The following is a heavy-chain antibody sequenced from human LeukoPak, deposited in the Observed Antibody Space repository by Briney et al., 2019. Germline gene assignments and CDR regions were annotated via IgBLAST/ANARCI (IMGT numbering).Heavy chain of an antibody. J-gene: IGHJ4*02. CDR3: ARDLYSSGWALDY. D-gene: IGHD6-19*01. V-gene: IGHV1-69*05. CDR2: IFPIFGTT. Sequence: SVKVSCKAFGGTFSSYAISWVRQAPGQGLEWMGGIFPIFGTTNYAQKFQGRVTITTDESTSTAYMELRSLRSEDTAVYYCARDLYSSGWALDYWGQGTLVTVSS. CDR1: GGTFSSYA.